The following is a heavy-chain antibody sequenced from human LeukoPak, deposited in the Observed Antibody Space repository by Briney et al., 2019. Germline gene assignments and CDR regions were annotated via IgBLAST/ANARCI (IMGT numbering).Heavy chain of an antibody. V-gene: IGHV3-11*01. CDR1: GFTFSDYY. Sequence: GGSLRLSCAASGFTFSDYYMGWIRQAPGKGLEWISYISSSGPTIYYADSMKGRFTISRDNAKDSLYLQMNSLRAEDTAAYYCAKATPGGSCPLDWGQGTLVTVSS. J-gene: IGHJ4*02. CDR3: AKATPGGSCPLD. D-gene: IGHD2-15*01. CDR2: ISSSGPTI.